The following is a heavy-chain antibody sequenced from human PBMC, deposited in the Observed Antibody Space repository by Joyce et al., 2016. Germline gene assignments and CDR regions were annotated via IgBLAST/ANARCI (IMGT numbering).Heavy chain of an antibody. CDR1: GFTFSSYE. D-gene: IGHD6-19*01. CDR2: ISGRGGTI. J-gene: IGHJ4*02. CDR3: ARDLRGSRDY. V-gene: IGHV3-48*03. Sequence: EVQLVESGGDLVQPGGSLRLSCAASGFTFSSYEMNWVRQAPGKGLEWISYISGRGGTIYYADSVKGRFTISRDNAKNSLYLQMNSLRAEDTAVYYCARDLRGSRDYWGQGTLVTVSS.